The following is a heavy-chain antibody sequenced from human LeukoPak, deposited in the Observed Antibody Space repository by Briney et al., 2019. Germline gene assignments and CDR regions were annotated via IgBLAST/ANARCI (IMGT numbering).Heavy chain of an antibody. V-gene: IGHV4-30-2*01. Sequence: SETLSLTCTVSGGSISSGGYYWSWIRQPPGKGLEWIGYIYHSGSTYYNPSLKSRVTISVDRSKNQFSLKLSSVTAADTAVYYCARGFATDSCYDYWGQGTLVTVSS. CDR3: ARGFATDSCYDY. J-gene: IGHJ4*02. D-gene: IGHD2-2*01. CDR1: GGSISSGGYY. CDR2: IYHSGST.